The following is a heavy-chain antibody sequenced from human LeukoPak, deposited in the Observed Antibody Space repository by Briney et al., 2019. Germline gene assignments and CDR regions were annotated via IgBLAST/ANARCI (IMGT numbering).Heavy chain of an antibody. CDR3: ARDKGPRVATTNYGMDV. D-gene: IGHD5-12*01. Sequence: PSETLSLTCTVSGYSISSGYYWGWIRQPPGKGLEWIGSIYHSGSTYYNPSLKSRVTISVDTSKNQFSLKLSSVTAADTAVYYCARDKGPRVATTNYGMDVWGQGTTVTVSS. CDR2: IYHSGST. J-gene: IGHJ6*02. V-gene: IGHV4-38-2*02. CDR1: GYSISSGYY.